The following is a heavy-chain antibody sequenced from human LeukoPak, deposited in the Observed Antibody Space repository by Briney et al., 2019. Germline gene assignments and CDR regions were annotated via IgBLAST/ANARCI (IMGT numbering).Heavy chain of an antibody. D-gene: IGHD3-22*01. Sequence: SVKVPCKASGGTFSSYAISWVRQAPGQGLEWMGGIIPIFGTANYAQKFQGRVTITTDESTSTAYMELSSLRSEDTAVYYCATKYYYDSSGYYYPYYFDYWGQGTLVTVSS. CDR3: ATKYYYDSSGYYYPYYFDY. CDR2: IIPIFGTA. CDR1: GGTFSSYA. J-gene: IGHJ4*02. V-gene: IGHV1-69*05.